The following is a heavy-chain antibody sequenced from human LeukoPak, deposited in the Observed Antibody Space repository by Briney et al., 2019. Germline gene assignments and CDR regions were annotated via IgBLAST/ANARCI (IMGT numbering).Heavy chain of an antibody. V-gene: IGHV3-66*01. CDR3: ARDSPDSSGYYRGAFDI. D-gene: IGHD3-22*01. CDR1: GFTVSSNY. J-gene: IGHJ3*02. Sequence: GGSLRLSCAASGFTVSSNYMSWVRQAPGKGLEWVSVIYSGGSTYYADSVKGRFTISRDNSKNTLYLQMNSLRAEDTAVYYCARDSPDSSGYYRGAFDIWGQGTMVTVSS. CDR2: IYSGGST.